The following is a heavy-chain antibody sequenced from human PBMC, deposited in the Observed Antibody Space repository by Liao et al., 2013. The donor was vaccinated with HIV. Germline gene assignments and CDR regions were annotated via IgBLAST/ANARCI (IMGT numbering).Heavy chain of an antibody. CDR2: IYYGGTT. Sequence: QVQLQEAGPGLVKPSETLSLTCSVSGGSFTTHYWTWIRQPPGRGLEWIGNIYYGGTTSYNASLKSRLTISIDTSKTQFSLTLLSVTGADTAVYYCARDTNFWSGSGGIDLWGQGTLVTVSS. J-gene: IGHJ5*02. CDR3: ARDTNFWSGSGGIDL. D-gene: IGHD3-3*01. CDR1: GGSFTTHY. V-gene: IGHV4-59*11.